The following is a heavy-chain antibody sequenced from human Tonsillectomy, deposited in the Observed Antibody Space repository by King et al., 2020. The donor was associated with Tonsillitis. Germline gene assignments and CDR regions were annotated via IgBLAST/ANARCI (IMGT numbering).Heavy chain of an antibody. CDR2: INHSGSS. J-gene: IGHJ5*02. D-gene: IGHD3-10*01. V-gene: IGHV4-34*01. CDR1: GGSFSGYY. Sequence: VQLQQWGAGLLKPSETLSLTCTVYGGSFSGYYWSWIRQPPGKGLEWIGEINHSGSSNYNPSLKSRVTISVDTSKNQFSLKLSSVTAAETAVYYCARGLYGSGTYYRRNWFDPWGQGTLVTVSS. CDR3: ARGLYGSGTYYRRNWFDP.